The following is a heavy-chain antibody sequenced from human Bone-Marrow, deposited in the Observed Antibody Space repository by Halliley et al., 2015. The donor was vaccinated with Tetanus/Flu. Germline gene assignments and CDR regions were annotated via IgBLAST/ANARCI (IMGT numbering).Heavy chain of an antibody. V-gene: IGHV3-23*01. J-gene: IGHJ5*02. Sequence: SLRLSCAASGFNLSTYAMSWVRQAPGKGLECVSSISGSSVSVYYADSVRGRCTISRDNSKNTLDLQMNSLRPEDTAIYYCTKDVNYWAGTGGQGARVNPWGQGALVAVAS. D-gene: IGHD6-19*01. CDR1: GFNLSTYA. CDR3: TKDVNYWAGTGGQGARVNP. CDR2: ISGSSVSV.